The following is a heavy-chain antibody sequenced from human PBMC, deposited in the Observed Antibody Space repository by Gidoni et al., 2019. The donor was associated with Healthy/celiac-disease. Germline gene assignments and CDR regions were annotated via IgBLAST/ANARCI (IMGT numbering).Heavy chain of an antibody. D-gene: IGHD2-21*02. Sequence: EVQLVESGGGLVQPGGSLRLSCAASGFTVSSNYMSWVRQAPGKGLEWVSVIYSGGSTYYADSVKGRFTISRDNSKNTLYLQMNSLRAEDTAVYYCARDLGPYCGGDCYRSLDYWGQGTLVTVSS. CDR3: ARDLGPYCGGDCYRSLDY. J-gene: IGHJ4*02. V-gene: IGHV3-66*01. CDR1: GFTVSSNY. CDR2: IYSGGST.